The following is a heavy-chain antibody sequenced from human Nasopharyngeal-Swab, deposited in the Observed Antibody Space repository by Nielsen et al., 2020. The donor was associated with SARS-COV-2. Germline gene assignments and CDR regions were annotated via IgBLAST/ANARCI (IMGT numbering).Heavy chain of an antibody. CDR1: GYTFTRHA. J-gene: IGHJ4*02. V-gene: IGHV3-73*01. D-gene: IGHD2-15*01. CDR2: IRSKGNNYAT. Sequence: KVSCKGSGYTFTRHAIHWVRQASGKGLEWVGRIRSKGNNYATAYAASVKGRFTIFRDDPTNTAYLQMNSLKTEDTAVYYCTRCGGGCYSGRDYWGQGTLVTVSS. CDR3: TRCGGGCYSGRDY.